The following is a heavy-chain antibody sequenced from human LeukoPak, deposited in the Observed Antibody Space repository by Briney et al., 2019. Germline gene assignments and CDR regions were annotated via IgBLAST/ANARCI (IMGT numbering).Heavy chain of an antibody. D-gene: IGHD6-6*01. V-gene: IGHV1-2*02. J-gene: IGHJ4*02. CDR1: GYTFTGYY. CDR2: INPNSGGT. Sequence: ASVKVSCKASGYTFTGYYMHWVRQAPGQGLEWMGWINPNSGGTNYAQKFQGRVTMTRDTSISTAYMELSRLRSDDTAVYYCAREFRSKYSSSRDYWGQGTLVTVSS. CDR3: AREFRSKYSSSRDY.